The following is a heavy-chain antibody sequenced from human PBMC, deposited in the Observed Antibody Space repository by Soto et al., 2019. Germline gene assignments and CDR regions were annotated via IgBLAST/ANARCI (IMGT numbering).Heavy chain of an antibody. V-gene: IGHV1-18*04. CDR1: DYTLTSYG. Sequence: HVQLVQSGAEMKKPGASVRVSCKAIDYTLTSYGISWVRQAPGQELEWMGWISPYNGNTNYAQKFQGRVTMTTDTSTSTAYMELRSLRSDDTAVYYCGRDWGYDGGGYSIDYWGQGTLVTVSS. J-gene: IGHJ4*02. CDR2: ISPYNGNT. D-gene: IGHD3-22*01. CDR3: GRDWGYDGGGYSIDY.